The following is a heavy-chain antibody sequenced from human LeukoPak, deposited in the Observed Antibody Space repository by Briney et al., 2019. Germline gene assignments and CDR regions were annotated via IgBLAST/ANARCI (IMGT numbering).Heavy chain of an antibody. Sequence: GGSLRLSCAASGFTFSTYAMSWVRQPPGKGLEWVSGISGSGDSTYYADSVKGRFTISRDNSWNTLFLQMSSLRAEDTAVYYCAKDRSDNKTWYAGSHWGQGTLVTVSS. CDR3: AKDRSDNKTWYAGSH. J-gene: IGHJ4*02. V-gene: IGHV3-23*01. D-gene: IGHD2-8*01. CDR1: GFTFSTYA. CDR2: ISGSGDST.